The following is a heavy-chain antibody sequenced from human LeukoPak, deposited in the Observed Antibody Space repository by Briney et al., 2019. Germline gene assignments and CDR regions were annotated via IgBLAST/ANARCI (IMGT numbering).Heavy chain of an antibody. J-gene: IGHJ6*04. D-gene: IGHD3-10*01. Sequence: SETLSLTCAVYGGSFSGYYWSWLRQPPGKGLEWIGEINHSGSTNYNPSLKSRVTISVDTSKNQFSLKLSSVTAADTAVYYCARHPGYGSGSYYYYYYGMDVWGKGTTVTVSS. CDR2: INHSGST. CDR3: ARHPGYGSGSYYYYYYGMDV. CDR1: GGSFSGYY. V-gene: IGHV4-34*01.